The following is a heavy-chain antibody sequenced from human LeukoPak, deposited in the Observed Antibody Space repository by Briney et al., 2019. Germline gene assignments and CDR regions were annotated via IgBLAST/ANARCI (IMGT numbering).Heavy chain of an antibody. Sequence: SETLSLTCGVYGGSFSDYYWSWIRQPPGKGLEWIGEINHSGSTNYNPSLKSRVTISVDKSKNQFSLKLSSVTAADTAVYYCAREMRQGSGSYYYYYYMDVWGKGTTVTVSS. CDR2: INHSGST. J-gene: IGHJ6*03. V-gene: IGHV4-34*01. CDR3: AREMRQGSGSYYYYYYMDV. CDR1: GGSFSDYY. D-gene: IGHD3-10*01.